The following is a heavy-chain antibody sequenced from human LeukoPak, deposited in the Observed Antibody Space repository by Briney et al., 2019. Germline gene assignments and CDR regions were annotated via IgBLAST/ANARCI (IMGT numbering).Heavy chain of an antibody. CDR1: GFTFSSYA. D-gene: IGHD2-8*01. CDR3: AKDTKVLMVYAHFDY. V-gene: IGHV3-23*01. Sequence: GGSLRLSCAASGFTFSSYAMSWVRQAPGEGLEWVSAISGSGGSTHYADSVKGRFTISRDNSKNTLYLQMNSLRAEDTAVYYCAKDTKVLMVYAHFDYWGQGTLVTVSS. J-gene: IGHJ4*02. CDR2: ISGSGGST.